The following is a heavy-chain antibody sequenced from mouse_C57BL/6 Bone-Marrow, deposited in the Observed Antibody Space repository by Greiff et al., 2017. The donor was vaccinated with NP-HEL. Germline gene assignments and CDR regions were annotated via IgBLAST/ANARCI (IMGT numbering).Heavy chain of an antibody. CDR2: IYPGDGDT. V-gene: IGHV1-82*01. Sequence: VQLQQSGPELVKPGASVKISCKASGYAFSSSWMNWVKQRPGKGLEWIGRIYPGDGDTNYNGKFKGKATLTADKSSSTAYMQLSSLTSEDSAVYFCARCYYYFDYWGQGTTLTVSS. D-gene: IGHD2-12*01. CDR3: ARCYYYFDY. J-gene: IGHJ2*01. CDR1: GYAFSSSW.